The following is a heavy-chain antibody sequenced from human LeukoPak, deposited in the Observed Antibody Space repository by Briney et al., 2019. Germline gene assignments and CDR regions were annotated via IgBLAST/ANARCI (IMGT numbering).Heavy chain of an antibody. V-gene: IGHV7-4-1*02. CDR1: GYTFTSYA. CDR3: ARIESRQWLGPGNWFDP. Sequence: ASVKVSCKASGYTFTSYAMNWVRQAPGQGLEWMGWINTNTGNPTYAQGFTGRFVFSLDPSVSTAYLQISSLKAEDTAVYYCARIESRQWLGPGNWFDPWGQGTLVTVSS. J-gene: IGHJ5*02. CDR2: INTNTGNP. D-gene: IGHD6-19*01.